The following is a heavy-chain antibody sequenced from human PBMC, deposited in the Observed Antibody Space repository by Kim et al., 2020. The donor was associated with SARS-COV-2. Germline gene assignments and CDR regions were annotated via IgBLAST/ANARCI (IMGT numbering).Heavy chain of an antibody. V-gene: IGHV3-23*01. D-gene: IGHD1-26*01. Sequence: GGSLRLSCAASGFTFSSYAMSWVRQAPGKGLEWVSAISGSGGSTYYADSVKGRFTISRDNSKNTLYLQMNSLRAEDTAVYYCAKDGRYSGSRSPSVDWGQGTLVTVSS. CDR3: AKDGRYSGSRSPSVD. CDR2: ISGSGGST. J-gene: IGHJ4*02. CDR1: GFTFSSYA.